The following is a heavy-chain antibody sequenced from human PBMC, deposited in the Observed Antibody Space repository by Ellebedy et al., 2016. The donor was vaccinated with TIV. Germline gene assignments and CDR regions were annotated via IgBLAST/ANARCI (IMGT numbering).Heavy chain of an antibody. CDR3: ARGDYGDYPHWFDP. D-gene: IGHD4-17*01. V-gene: IGHV1-69*13. CDR1: GGTFSSYA. J-gene: IGHJ5*02. Sequence: SVKVSCXASGGTFSSYAISWVRQAPGQGLEWMGGIIPIFGTANYAQKFQGRVTITADESTSTAYMELRSLRSDDTAVYYCARGDYGDYPHWFDPWGQGTLVTVSS. CDR2: IIPIFGTA.